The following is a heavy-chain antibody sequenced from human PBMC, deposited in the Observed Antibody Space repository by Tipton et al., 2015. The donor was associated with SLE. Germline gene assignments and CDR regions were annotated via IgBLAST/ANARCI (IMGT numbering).Heavy chain of an antibody. V-gene: IGHV4-34*01. CDR1: GGSFSGYY. CDR2: INHRRSA. Sequence: TLSLTCAVYGGSFSGYYWSWIRQPPGKGLEWIGEINHRRSANYNPSLKSRVTISLDTSRNQFSLNLSSVTAADTAVYYCAKYHPGAFDIWGQGTLVTVSS. D-gene: IGHD6-6*01. J-gene: IGHJ3*02. CDR3: AKYHPGAFDI.